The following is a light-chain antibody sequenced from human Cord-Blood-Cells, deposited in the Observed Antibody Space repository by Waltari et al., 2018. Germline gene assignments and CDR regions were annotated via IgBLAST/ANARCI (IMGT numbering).Light chain of an antibody. Sequence: IQMTQSPSSVSASVGDRVTITCRASQGISSWLAWSQQKPGKAPKLLIYAASSLQSGVPSRFSGSGSGTDFTLTISSLQPEDFATYYCQQANSFPFTFGGGTKVEIK. V-gene: IGKV1-12*01. J-gene: IGKJ4*01. CDR1: QGISSW. CDR3: QQANSFPFT. CDR2: AAS.